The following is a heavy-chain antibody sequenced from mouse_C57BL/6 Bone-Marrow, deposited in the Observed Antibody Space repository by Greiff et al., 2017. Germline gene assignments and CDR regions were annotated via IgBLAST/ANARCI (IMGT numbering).Heavy chain of an antibody. CDR2: IYIGNGYT. J-gene: IGHJ1*03. D-gene: IGHD1-1*01. CDR3: AGSSYPSWYFDV. CDR1: GYTFTSYG. V-gene: IGHV1-58*01. Sequence: VHVKQSGAELVRPGSSVKMSCKTSGYTFTSYGINWVKQRPGQGLEWIGYIYIGNGYTEYNEKFKGKATLTSDTSSSTAYMQLSSLTSEDSAIYFCAGSSYPSWYFDVWGTGTTVTVSS.